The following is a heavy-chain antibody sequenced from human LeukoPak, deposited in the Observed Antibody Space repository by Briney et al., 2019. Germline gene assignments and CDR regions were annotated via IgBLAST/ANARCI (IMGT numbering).Heavy chain of an antibody. Sequence: GGSLRLSCAASGFSFNNYAMYWVRQAPGKGLEWVALISYDGGDKYYAESMKGRITISRDNAENTLYLQMNNLRPDDTAFYFCVKEGVEYSYSYGDYWGQGTLVTISS. V-gene: IGHV3-30*18. D-gene: IGHD3-16*01. J-gene: IGHJ4*02. CDR3: VKEGVEYSYSYGDY. CDR2: ISYDGGDK. CDR1: GFSFNNYA.